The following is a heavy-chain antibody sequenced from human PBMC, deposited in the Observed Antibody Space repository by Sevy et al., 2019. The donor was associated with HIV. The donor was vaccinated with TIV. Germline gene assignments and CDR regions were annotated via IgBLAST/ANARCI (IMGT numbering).Heavy chain of an antibody. Sequence: ASVKVSCKASGYTFSDYQMHWVRQAPGQGLEWVGWINPKTGGTHFAQRFQGRVTLTRDASISTAYMELSSLRSDDTALYYCARVRPSDYGAYHYWGQGTLVTVSS. J-gene: IGHJ4*02. CDR1: GYTFSDYQ. CDR2: INPKTGGT. D-gene: IGHD4-17*01. CDR3: ARVRPSDYGAYHY. V-gene: IGHV1-2*02.